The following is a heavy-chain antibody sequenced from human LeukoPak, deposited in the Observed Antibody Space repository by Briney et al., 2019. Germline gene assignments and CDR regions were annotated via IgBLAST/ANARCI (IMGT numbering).Heavy chain of an antibody. J-gene: IGHJ3*02. V-gene: IGHV3-30*02. CDR3: AKETYYYGSGSYQGSVDAFDI. CDR2: IRYDGSNK. D-gene: IGHD3-10*01. CDR1: GFTFSSYG. Sequence: SGGSLRLSCAASGFTFSSYGMHWVRQAPGKGLEWVAFIRYDGSNKYYADSVKGRFTISRDNSKNTPYLQMNSLRAEDTAVYYCAKETYYYGSGSYQGSVDAFDIWGQGTMVTVSS.